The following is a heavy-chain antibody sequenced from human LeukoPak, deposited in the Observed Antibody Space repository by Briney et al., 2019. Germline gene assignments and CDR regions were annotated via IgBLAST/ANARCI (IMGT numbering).Heavy chain of an antibody. Sequence: PGGSLRLSCAASGFTFSSYEMNWVRQAPGKGLEWVSYISSSGSTIYYADSVKGRFTISRDNAKNSLYLQMNSLRAEDTAVYYCARDGPTRFLEWLPNPSFDYWGQGTLVTVSS. CDR3: ARDGPTRFLEWLPNPSFDY. D-gene: IGHD3-3*01. J-gene: IGHJ4*02. CDR2: ISSSGSTI. V-gene: IGHV3-48*03. CDR1: GFTFSSYE.